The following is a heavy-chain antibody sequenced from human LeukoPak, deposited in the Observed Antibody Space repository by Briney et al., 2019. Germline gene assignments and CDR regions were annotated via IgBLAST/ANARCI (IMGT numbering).Heavy chain of an antibody. CDR1: GFTFSSYG. J-gene: IGHJ4*02. CDR2: ISYDGSNK. CDR3: AKELDY. V-gene: IGHV3-30*18. Sequence: GGSLRLSCAASGFTFSSYGMHWVRQAPGKGLEWVAVISYDGSNKYYADSVQGRFTIPRDNSKNTLYLQMNSLRAEDTAVYYCAKELDYWGQGTLVTVSS.